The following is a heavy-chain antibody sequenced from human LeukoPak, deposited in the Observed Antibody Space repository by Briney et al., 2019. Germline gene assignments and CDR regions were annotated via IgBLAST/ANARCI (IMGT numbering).Heavy chain of an antibody. J-gene: IGHJ4*02. CDR3: ARGLSYYDSSGYYYFDY. CDR2: INHSGST. D-gene: IGHD3-22*01. Sequence: SETLSLTCAVYGGSFSGYYWSWLRQPPGKGLEWIGEINHSGSTNYNPSLKSRVTISVDTSKNQFSLRLSSVTAADTAVYYCARGLSYYDSSGYYYFDYWGQGTLVTVSS. CDR1: GGSFSGYY. V-gene: IGHV4-34*01.